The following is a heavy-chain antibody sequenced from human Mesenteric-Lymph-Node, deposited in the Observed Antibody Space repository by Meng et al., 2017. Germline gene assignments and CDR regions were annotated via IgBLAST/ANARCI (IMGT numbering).Heavy chain of an antibody. CDR1: GYTFTSYD. J-gene: IGHJ4*02. CDR2: ISPNTGNT. V-gene: IGHV1-18*01. D-gene: IGHD1-1*01. CDR3: AINRVSHNWDSLAAY. Sequence: ASVKVSCKASGYTFTSYDINWVRQATGQGLEWMGWISPNTGNTNYAQKFQGRVTMTTDTSTSTAYMELRSLRSDDTAVYYCAINRVSHNWDSLAAYWGQGTLVTVSS.